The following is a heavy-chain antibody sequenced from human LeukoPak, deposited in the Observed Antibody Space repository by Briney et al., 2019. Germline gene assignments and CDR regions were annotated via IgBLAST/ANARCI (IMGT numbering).Heavy chain of an antibody. D-gene: IGHD2-15*01. V-gene: IGHV1-18*04. J-gene: IGHJ6*02. CDR3: ARDGVEYYYGMDV. Sequence: ASVKVSCKASGYTFRNNGISWVRQAPGQGLEWMGWTNVYNGNTNYARKFHGRVTMTRDTSTSTVYMELSSLRSEDTAVYYCARDGVEYYYGMDVWGQGTTVTVSS. CDR2: TNVYNGNT. CDR1: GYTFRNNG.